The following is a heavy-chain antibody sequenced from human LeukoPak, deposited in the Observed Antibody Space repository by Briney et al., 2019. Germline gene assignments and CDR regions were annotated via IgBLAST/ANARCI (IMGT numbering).Heavy chain of an antibody. CDR1: GYTFTGYY. V-gene: IGHV1-2*02. CDR3: AKDLGSGSYQPSDY. D-gene: IGHD1-26*01. Sequence: ASVMVSCKASGYTFTGYYMHWVRQAPGQGLEWMGWINPDSGGTRYAQKFQGRVAMTRDTSIRTAYMELSRLRSDDPAVYYCAKDLGSGSYQPSDYWGQGTLVTVSS. J-gene: IGHJ4*02. CDR2: INPDSGGT.